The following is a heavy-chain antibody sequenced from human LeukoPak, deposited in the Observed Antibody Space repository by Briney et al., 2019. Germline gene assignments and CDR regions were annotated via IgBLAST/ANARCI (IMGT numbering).Heavy chain of an antibody. CDR3: AKVLDGYYFDY. CDR2: ISGSGGST. J-gene: IGHJ4*02. D-gene: IGHD5-24*01. Sequence: GGPLRLSCAASGFTFSSYAMSWVRQAPGKGLEWVSAISGSGGSTYYADLVKGRFTISRDNSTNTLYLQMNSLRAEDTALYYCAKVLDGYYFDYWGQGTLVTVSS. CDR1: GFTFSSYA. V-gene: IGHV3-23*01.